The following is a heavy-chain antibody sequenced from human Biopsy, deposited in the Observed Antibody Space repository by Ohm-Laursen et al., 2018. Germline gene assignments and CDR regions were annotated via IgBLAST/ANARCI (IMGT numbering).Heavy chain of an antibody. V-gene: IGHV3-33*06. CDR3: AKCMTGGSNYYFHH. CDR2: IWYDGSNK. CDR1: GFTFTSYA. J-gene: IGHJ4*02. Sequence: SLRLSCTASGFTFTSYAMHWVRQAPGKGLEWVAAIWYDGSNKNYADSIKGRFTISRDNSKNTLYLQMNSLRGEDTAVYYCAKCMTGGSNYYFHHCGQGTLVTVSS. D-gene: IGHD2-8*01.